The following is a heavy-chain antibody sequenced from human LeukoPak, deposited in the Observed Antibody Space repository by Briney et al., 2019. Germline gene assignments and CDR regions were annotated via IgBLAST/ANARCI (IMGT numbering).Heavy chain of an antibody. CDR3: AKDLSTVVTGTHFDY. CDR2: IWYDGSNK. Sequence: GGSLRLSCAASGFTFSSYGMHWARQAPGKGLEWVAVIWYDGSNKYYADSVKGRFTISRDNSKNTLYLQMNSPRAEDTAVYYCAKDLSTVVTGTHFDYWGQGTLVTVSS. V-gene: IGHV3-33*06. J-gene: IGHJ4*02. D-gene: IGHD4-23*01. CDR1: GFTFSSYG.